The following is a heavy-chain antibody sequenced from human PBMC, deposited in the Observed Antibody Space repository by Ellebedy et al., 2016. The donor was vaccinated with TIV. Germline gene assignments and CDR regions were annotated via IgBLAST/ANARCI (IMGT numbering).Heavy chain of an antibody. CDR2: ISNDGTGE. J-gene: IGHJ4*02. D-gene: IGHD2-15*01. V-gene: IGHV3-30-3*01. Sequence: PGGSLRLSCAASGFTLSSYIMHWVRQAPGKGLEWVAMISNDGTGEFYADSVKGRLSIYRDNSDNTVYLQMNSLRAEDTAVYYCARDHFHCSPNNCAPVTVPNYPAGVWGRGTLVTVSA. CDR1: GFTLSSYI. CDR3: ARDHFHCSPNNCAPVTVPNYPAGV.